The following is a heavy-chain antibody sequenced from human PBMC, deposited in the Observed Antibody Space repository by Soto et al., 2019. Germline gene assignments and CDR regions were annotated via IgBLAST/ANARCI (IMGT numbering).Heavy chain of an antibody. D-gene: IGHD2-15*01. CDR1: GGSISSGDYY. CDR3: ARVVASRRGWFDP. Sequence: SETLSLTCTVSGGSISSGDYYWSWIRQPPGKGLEWIGYIYYSGSTYYNPSLKSRVTISVDTSKNQFSLKLSSVTAADTAVYYCARVVASRRGWFDPWRQGTLVTVSS. V-gene: IGHV4-30-4*01. J-gene: IGHJ5*02. CDR2: IYYSGST.